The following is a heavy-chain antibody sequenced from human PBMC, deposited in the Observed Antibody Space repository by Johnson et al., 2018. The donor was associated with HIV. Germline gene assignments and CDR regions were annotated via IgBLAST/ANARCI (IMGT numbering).Heavy chain of an antibody. V-gene: IGHV3-9*01. CDR2: ISWNSGSI. D-gene: IGHD3-3*01. CDR1: GFTFDDYA. J-gene: IGHJ3*02. CDR3: AKDMNNFWSGYPNGAFDI. Sequence: DVQVVESGGGLVKPGGSLRLSCAASGFTFDDYAMHWVRQAPGKGLEWVSGISWNSGSIGYADSVKGRFTISRDNAKNSLYLQMNSLRAEDTAIYYCAKDMNNFWSGYPNGAFDIWGQGKMVTVSS.